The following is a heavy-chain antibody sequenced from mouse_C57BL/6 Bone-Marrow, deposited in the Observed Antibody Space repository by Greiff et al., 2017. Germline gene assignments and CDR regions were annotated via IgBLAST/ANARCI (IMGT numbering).Heavy chain of an antibody. J-gene: IGHJ2*01. CDR3: TGGEFVDYYFDY. Sequence: EVQLVESGGGLVQPGGSMKLSCVASGFTFSNYWMNWVRQSPEKGLEWVAQIRLKSDNYATHYAESVKGRFTISRDDSKSSVYLQMNNLRAEDTGIYYCTGGEFVDYYFDYWGQGTTLTVSS. D-gene: IGHD2-4*01. CDR2: IRLKSDNYAT. CDR1: GFTFSNYW. V-gene: IGHV6-3*01.